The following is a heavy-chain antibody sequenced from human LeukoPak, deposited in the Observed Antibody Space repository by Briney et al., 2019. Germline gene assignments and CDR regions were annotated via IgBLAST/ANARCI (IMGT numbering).Heavy chain of an antibody. CDR2: IRASDGST. V-gene: IGHV3-23*01. D-gene: IGHD4-17*01. CDR3: AKDVYGDYGGPDY. Sequence: PGGSLRLSCAASGFPFSTYAMSWVRQAPGKGLEWVSSIRASDGSTYYADSVKGRFAISRDNSKNTLYLQMNSLRAEDTAVYYRAKDVYGDYGGPDYWGQGTLVTVSS. J-gene: IGHJ4*02. CDR1: GFPFSTYA.